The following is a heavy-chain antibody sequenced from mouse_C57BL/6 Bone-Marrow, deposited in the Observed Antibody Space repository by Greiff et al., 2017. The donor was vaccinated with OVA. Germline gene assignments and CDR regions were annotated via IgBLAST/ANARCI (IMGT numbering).Heavy chain of an antibody. Sequence: EVQLQESGPGLVKPSQSLSLTCSVTGYSITSGYYWNWIRQFPGNKLEWMGYISYDGSNNYNPSLKNRISITRDTSKNQFFLKLNSVTTEDTATYYCARGGKWYFDVWGTGTTVTVSS. CDR2: ISYDGSN. CDR1: GYSITSGYY. CDR3: ARGGKWYFDV. J-gene: IGHJ1*03. D-gene: IGHD2-1*01. V-gene: IGHV3-6*01.